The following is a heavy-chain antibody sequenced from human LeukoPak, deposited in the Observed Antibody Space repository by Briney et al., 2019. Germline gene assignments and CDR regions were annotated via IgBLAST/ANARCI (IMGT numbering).Heavy chain of an antibody. Sequence: SETLSLTCTVSGGSISSYYWSWIRQPPGKGLEWIGYIYYSGSTNYNPSPKSRVTISVDTSKNQFSLKLSSVTAADTAVYYCARWGLDYGDYGTDYWGQGTLVTVSS. CDR2: IYYSGST. V-gene: IGHV4-59*01. J-gene: IGHJ4*02. CDR1: GGSISSYY. CDR3: ARWGLDYGDYGTDY. D-gene: IGHD4-17*01.